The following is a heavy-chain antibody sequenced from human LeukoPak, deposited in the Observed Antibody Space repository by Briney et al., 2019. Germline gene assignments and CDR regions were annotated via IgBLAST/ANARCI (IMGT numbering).Heavy chain of an antibody. Sequence: SAPTLVNPTQGLTLTCTFSGLSLRTSGVGVNWIRQPTGKAREWLALIFWDDDKRYSPALKSRLTITKDTSKNQVVLTLTNMDPVDTATYSCAHMFGYSFGYSFDYWGQGTLVTVSS. CDR2: IFWDDDK. J-gene: IGHJ4*02. CDR1: GLSLRTSGVG. V-gene: IGHV2-5*02. D-gene: IGHD5-18*01. CDR3: AHMFGYSFGYSFDY.